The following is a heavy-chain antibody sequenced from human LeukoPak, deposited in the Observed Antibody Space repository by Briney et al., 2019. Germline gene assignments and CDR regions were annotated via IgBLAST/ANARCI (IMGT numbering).Heavy chain of an antibody. Sequence: PGGSLRLSCAASGFTFSSYSMNWVRQAPGKGLEWVSSISSSSSYIYYADPVKGRFTISRDNAKNSLYLQMNSLRAEDTAVYYCARGDVVGATRLFDYWGQGTLVTVSS. CDR3: ARGDVVGATRLFDY. CDR2: ISSSSSYI. D-gene: IGHD1-26*01. CDR1: GFTFSSYS. J-gene: IGHJ4*02. V-gene: IGHV3-21*01.